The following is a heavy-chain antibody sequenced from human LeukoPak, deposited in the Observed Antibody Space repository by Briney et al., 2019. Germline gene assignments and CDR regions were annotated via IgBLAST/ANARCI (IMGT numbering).Heavy chain of an antibody. V-gene: IGHV1-18*01. Sequence: ASVKVSCKASGYTFTSYDINWVRQAPGQGLEWMGWINAYNGHTNYAQKVQGRVAMTTDTSTSTAFMELRSLRSDDTAVYYCARGVGIQLWSRYYYYMDVWGKGTTVTVSS. D-gene: IGHD5-18*01. CDR1: GYTFTSYD. CDR2: INAYNGHT. CDR3: ARGVGIQLWSRYYYYMDV. J-gene: IGHJ6*03.